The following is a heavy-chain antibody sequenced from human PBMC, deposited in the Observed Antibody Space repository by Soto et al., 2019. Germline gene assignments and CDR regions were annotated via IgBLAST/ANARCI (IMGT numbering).Heavy chain of an antibody. CDR2: INSYGSST. Sequence: VGSLRLSCAASGFTFRRYWMHLVRQAPGKGLVWVSRINSYGSSTDYADSVKGRFTISRDNAKNTLYLQMNSLRVEDTAVYYCARGWIGDLNDAFDIWGQGTMVTVSS. D-gene: IGHD2-2*03. CDR3: ARGWIGDLNDAFDI. V-gene: IGHV3-74*01. J-gene: IGHJ3*02. CDR1: GFTFRRYW.